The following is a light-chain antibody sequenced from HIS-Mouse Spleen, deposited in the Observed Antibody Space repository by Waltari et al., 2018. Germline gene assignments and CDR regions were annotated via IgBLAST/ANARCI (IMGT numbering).Light chain of an antibody. J-gene: IGLJ1*01. CDR2: EVS. CDR1: SSDVGGYNY. V-gene: IGLV2-14*01. Sequence: SPGQSITISCTGTSSDVGGYNYVSWYQQHPGKAPKLMIYEVSNRPSGVSNRFSGSKSGNTASLTISGLQAEDEADYYCSSYTSSSTYVFGTVTKVTVL. CDR3: SSYTSSSTYV.